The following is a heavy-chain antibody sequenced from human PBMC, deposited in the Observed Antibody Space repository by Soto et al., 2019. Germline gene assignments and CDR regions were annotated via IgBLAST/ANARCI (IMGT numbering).Heavy chain of an antibody. CDR2: INHSGST. J-gene: IGHJ4*02. CDR1: GGSFSGYY. V-gene: IGHV4-34*01. Sequence: SETLSLTCAVYGGSFSGYYWSWIRQPPGKGLEWIGEINHSGSTNYNPSLKSRVTISVDTSKNQFSLKLSSVTAADTAVYYCASPKHYSSSSKFDYWGQGTLVTVSS. D-gene: IGHD6-6*01. CDR3: ASPKHYSSSSKFDY.